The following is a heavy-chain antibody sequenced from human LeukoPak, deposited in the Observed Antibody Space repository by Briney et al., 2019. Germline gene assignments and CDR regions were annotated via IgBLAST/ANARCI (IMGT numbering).Heavy chain of an antibody. CDR3: ARIYDSSGYPAFDI. J-gene: IGHJ3*02. CDR2: IYYSGST. Sequence: SETLSLTCTVSGGSISSYYWSWIRQPPGKGLEWIGYIYYSGSTNYNPSLKSRVTISVDTSKNQFSLKLSSVTAADMAVYYCARIYDSSGYPAFDIWGQGTMVTVSS. V-gene: IGHV4-59*01. CDR1: GGSISSYY. D-gene: IGHD3-22*01.